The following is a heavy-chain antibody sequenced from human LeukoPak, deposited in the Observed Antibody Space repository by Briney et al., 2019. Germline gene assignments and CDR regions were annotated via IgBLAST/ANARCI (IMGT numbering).Heavy chain of an antibody. D-gene: IGHD3-10*01. Sequence: SETLSLTCTVSGGSISSSSYYWGWIRQPPGKGLEWIGSIYYSGSTYYNPSLKSRVTISVDTSKNQFSLKLSSVTAADTAVYYCARVAVIGSGISGMVSPVRAESSLDYWGQGTLVTVSS. CDR2: IYYSGST. CDR3: ARVAVIGSGISGMVSPVRAESSLDY. CDR1: GGSISSSSYY. V-gene: IGHV4-39*07. J-gene: IGHJ4*02.